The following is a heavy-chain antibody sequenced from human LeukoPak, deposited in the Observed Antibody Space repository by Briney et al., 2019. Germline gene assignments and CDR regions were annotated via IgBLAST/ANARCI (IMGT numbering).Heavy chain of an antibody. D-gene: IGHD6-19*01. CDR3: ASLTSYSSGWYRMDV. J-gene: IGHJ6*03. CDR1: GYSFTSYW. V-gene: IGHV5-51*01. CDR2: IYPGDSDT. Sequence: GESLKISCKGSGYSFTSYWIGWVRQMPGKGLEWMGIIYPGDSDTRYSPSFQGQVTISADKSISTAYLQWSSLKASDTAMYYCASLTSYSSGWYRMDVWGKGTTVTVSS.